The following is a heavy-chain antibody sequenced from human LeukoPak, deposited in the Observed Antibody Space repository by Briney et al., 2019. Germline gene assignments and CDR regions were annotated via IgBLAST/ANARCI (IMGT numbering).Heavy chain of an antibody. CDR1: GGTFSSYA. D-gene: IGHD5-18*01. CDR2: IIPIFGTA. Sequence: SVKVSCKASGGTFSSYAIRWVRQAPGQGLEWMGGIIPIFGTANYAQKFQGRVTITTDESTSTAYMELSSLRSEDTAVYYCARGGYSYGYYYMDVWGKGTTVTVSS. J-gene: IGHJ6*03. V-gene: IGHV1-69*05. CDR3: ARGGYSYGYYYMDV.